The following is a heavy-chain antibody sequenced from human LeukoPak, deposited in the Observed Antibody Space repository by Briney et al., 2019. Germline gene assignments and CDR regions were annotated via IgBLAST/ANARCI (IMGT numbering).Heavy chain of an antibody. CDR3: ARAFRGIFGVFEAFDI. CDR1: GGSISSYY. V-gene: IGHV4-4*07. Sequence: SETLSLTCTVSGGSISSYYWSWIRQPAGKGLEWIGRIYTSGSTNYNPSLKSRVTMSVDTSKNQFSLKLSSVTAADTAVYYCARAFRGIFGVFEAFDIWGQGTMVTVSS. J-gene: IGHJ3*02. D-gene: IGHD3-3*01. CDR2: IYTSGST.